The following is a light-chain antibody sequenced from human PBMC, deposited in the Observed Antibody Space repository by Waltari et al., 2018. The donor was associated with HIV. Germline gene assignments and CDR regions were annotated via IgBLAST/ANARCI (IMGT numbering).Light chain of an antibody. CDR3: SSYAGDNNLL. Sequence: QSALTQPHSASGSPGQSVTISCTGTSSDVGSYTYVSWYQQYPGKAPNLIIYEVSKRPAGVPERFSGSKSGNTASLTVSGLQAEDEADYYCSSYAGDNNLLFGGGTKLTVL. CDR2: EVS. CDR1: SSDVGSYTY. J-gene: IGLJ3*02. V-gene: IGLV2-8*01.